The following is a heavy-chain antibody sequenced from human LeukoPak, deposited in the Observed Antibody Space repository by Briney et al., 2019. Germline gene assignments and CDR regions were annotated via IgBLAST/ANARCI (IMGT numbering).Heavy chain of an antibody. CDR3: AKGLGNYFDH. Sequence: GGSLRLSCAASGFTVSNNYMSWVRQAPGKGLEWVSVLYSGGGTHYADSVKGRFTISRDNSKNTLYLQMDSLRPEDTAVYYCAKGLGNYFDHWGQGTLVTVPS. CDR2: LYSGGGT. D-gene: IGHD7-27*01. J-gene: IGHJ4*02. V-gene: IGHV3-66*01. CDR1: GFTVSNNY.